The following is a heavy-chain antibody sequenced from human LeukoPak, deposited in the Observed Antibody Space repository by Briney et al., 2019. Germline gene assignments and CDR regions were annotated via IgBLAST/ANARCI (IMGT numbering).Heavy chain of an antibody. CDR1: GFTFSSYW. Sequence: GGSLRLSCAASGFTFSSYWMSWVRQAPGKGLEWVANIKQDGSEKFCVDSVKGRFTISRDNAKNSLYLQMNSLRAEDTAVYYCAREPNEQLVRGIDYWGQGTLVTVSS. D-gene: IGHD6-13*01. J-gene: IGHJ4*02. CDR2: IKQDGSEK. CDR3: AREPNEQLVRGIDY. V-gene: IGHV3-7*01.